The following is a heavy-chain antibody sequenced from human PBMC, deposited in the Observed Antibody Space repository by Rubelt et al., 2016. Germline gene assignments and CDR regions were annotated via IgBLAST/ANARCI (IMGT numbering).Heavy chain of an antibody. D-gene: IGHD1-26*01. Sequence: QVQLQESGPGLVKPSETLSLTCTVSGGSISSYYWSWIRQPPGKGLEWIGYIYYSGSTNYNPSPKSRVTISVDTSKNQFSLKLSSVTAADTAVYYCARGSGSYHFDYWGQGTLVTVSS. CDR2: IYYSGST. J-gene: IGHJ4*02. V-gene: IGHV4-59*01. CDR3: ARGSGSYHFDY. CDR1: GGSISSYY.